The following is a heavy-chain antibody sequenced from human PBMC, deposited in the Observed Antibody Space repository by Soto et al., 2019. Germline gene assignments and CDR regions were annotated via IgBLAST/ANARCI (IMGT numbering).Heavy chain of an antibody. V-gene: IGHV4-39*02. CDR3: ARDYGSGSYDY. Sequence: SLTCTVSGGSISSSSYYWGWIRQPPGKGLEWIGSIYYSGSTYYNPSLKSRVTVSVDTSKNQFSLKLSSVTAADTAVYYCARDYGSGSYDYWGQGTLVTVAX. CDR1: GGSISSSSYY. CDR2: IYYSGST. J-gene: IGHJ4*02. D-gene: IGHD3-10*01.